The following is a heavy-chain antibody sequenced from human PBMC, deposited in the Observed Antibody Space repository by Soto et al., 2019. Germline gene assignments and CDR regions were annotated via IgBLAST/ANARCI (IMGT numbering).Heavy chain of an antibody. D-gene: IGHD2-21*01. CDR1: GFTFSSYA. V-gene: IGHV3-23*01. Sequence: EVQLLESGGGLVQPGGSLRLSCAASGFTFSSYAMSWVRQAPGKGLEWVSAISGSGGSTYYADSVKGRFTISRDNAKNPLYLQMNSLRAEDTAVYYCAKMVRAEDWYFDLWGRGTLVTLSS. CDR3: AKMVRAEDWYFDL. CDR2: ISGSGGST. J-gene: IGHJ2*01.